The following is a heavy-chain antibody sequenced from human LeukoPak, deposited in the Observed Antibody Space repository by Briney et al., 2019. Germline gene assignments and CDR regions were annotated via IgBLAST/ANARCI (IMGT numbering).Heavy chain of an antibody. J-gene: IGHJ6*03. CDR3: ARPKGYGDYEYMDV. CDR2: IYSGGST. CDR1: GFTVSSNY. D-gene: IGHD4-17*01. V-gene: IGHV3-53*01. Sequence: GGSLRLSCAASGFTVSSNYMSWVRQAPGKGLEWASVIYSGGSTYYADSVKGRFTISRDNSKNTLYLQMNSLRAEDTAVYYCARPKGYGDYEYMDVWGKGTTVTVSS.